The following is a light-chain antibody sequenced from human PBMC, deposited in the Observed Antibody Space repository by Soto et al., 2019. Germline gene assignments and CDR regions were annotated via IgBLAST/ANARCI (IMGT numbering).Light chain of an antibody. CDR2: LGS. V-gene: IGKV2-28*01. CDR3: MQALQAPLT. Sequence: DVVMTQSPLSLPVTPGEPASISCRSSQSLLHSDGYNYLDWFLQRPGQSPQVLIYLGSNRAPGVPDRFSGSGSGTDYTLKISRVEAEDVGVYYCMQALQAPLTFGGGTQVVIK. CDR1: QSLLHSDGYNY. J-gene: IGKJ4*01.